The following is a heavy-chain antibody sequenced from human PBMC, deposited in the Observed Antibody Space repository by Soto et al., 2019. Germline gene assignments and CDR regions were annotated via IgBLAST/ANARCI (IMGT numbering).Heavy chain of an antibody. J-gene: IGHJ6*02. Sequence: ASVKVSCKASGYTFTSYGISWVRQAPGQGLEWMGWISAYNGNTNYAQKLQGRVTMTTDTSTSTAYMELRSLRSDDTAVYYCARDQRYYQLYYYYGMDVWGQGTTVTVSS. D-gene: IGHD2-2*01. CDR2: ISAYNGNT. V-gene: IGHV1-18*01. CDR3: ARDQRYYQLYYYYGMDV. CDR1: GYTFTSYG.